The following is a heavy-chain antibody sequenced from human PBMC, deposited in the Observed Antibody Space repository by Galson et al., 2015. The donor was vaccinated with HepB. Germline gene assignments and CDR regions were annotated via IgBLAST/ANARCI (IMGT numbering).Heavy chain of an antibody. Sequence: SLRLSCAASGFTFSSYSMNWVRQAPGKGLEWVSYISSSSSTIYYADSVKGRFTISRDNAKNSLYLQMNSLRAEDTAVYYCARDRSLEYGDYLSRYYYYGMDVWGQGTTVTVSS. V-gene: IGHV3-48*01. J-gene: IGHJ6*02. CDR1: GFTFSSYS. CDR3: ARDRSLEYGDYLSRYYYYGMDV. CDR2: ISSSSSTI. D-gene: IGHD4-17*01.